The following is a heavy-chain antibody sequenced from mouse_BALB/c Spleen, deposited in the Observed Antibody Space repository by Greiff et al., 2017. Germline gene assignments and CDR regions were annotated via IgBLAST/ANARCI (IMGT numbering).Heavy chain of an antibody. CDR3: ARREVRPFDY. D-gene: IGHD2-14*01. CDR1: GYTFTSYW. V-gene: IGHV1-7*01. J-gene: IGHJ2*01. Sequence: QVQLQQSGAELAKPGASVKMSCKASGYTFTSYWMHWVKQRPGQGLEWIGYINPSTGYTEYNQKFKDKATLTADKSSSTAYMQLSSLTSEDSAVYYCARREVRPFDYWGQGTTLTVSS. CDR2: INPSTGYT.